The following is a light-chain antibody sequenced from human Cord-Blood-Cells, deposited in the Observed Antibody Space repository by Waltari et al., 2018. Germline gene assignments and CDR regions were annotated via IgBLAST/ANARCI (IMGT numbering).Light chain of an antibody. Sequence: QSVLTQPPSASGTPGQRVTISCSGSSSNIGSNTVNGYQQLPGTAPKLLIYSNNQRPSGVPDRFSGSKSGTSASLAISGLKSEDEADYYCAAWDDSLNGWVFGGGTKLTVL. J-gene: IGLJ3*02. CDR3: AAWDDSLNGWV. CDR2: SNN. V-gene: IGLV1-44*01. CDR1: SSNIGSNT.